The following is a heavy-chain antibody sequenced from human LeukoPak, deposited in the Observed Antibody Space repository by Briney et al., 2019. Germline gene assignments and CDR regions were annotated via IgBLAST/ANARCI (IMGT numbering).Heavy chain of an antibody. V-gene: IGHV4-59*01. CDR3: ARVARYDFWSQYYYMDV. Sequence: PSENLSLTCTVSGGSISSYYWSWIRQPPGKGLEWIGYIYYSGSTNYNPSLKSRVTISVDTSKNQFSLKLSSVTAADTAVYYCARVARYDFWSQYYYMDVWGKGTTVTVSS. CDR2: IYYSGST. D-gene: IGHD3-3*01. J-gene: IGHJ6*03. CDR1: GGSISSYY.